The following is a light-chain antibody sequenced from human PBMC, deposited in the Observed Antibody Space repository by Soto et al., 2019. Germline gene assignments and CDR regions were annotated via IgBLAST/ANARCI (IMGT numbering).Light chain of an antibody. Sequence: QSVLTQPASVSGSPGQSITISCTGTSSDVGGRQYVSWYQQHPGKAPKLMIYEVSNRPSGVSNRFSASKSSNTASLTISGLQAEDEADYYCSSYTASSTFVFGTGTKVTVL. V-gene: IGLV2-14*01. CDR3: SSYTASSTFV. CDR1: SSDVGGRQY. CDR2: EVS. J-gene: IGLJ1*01.